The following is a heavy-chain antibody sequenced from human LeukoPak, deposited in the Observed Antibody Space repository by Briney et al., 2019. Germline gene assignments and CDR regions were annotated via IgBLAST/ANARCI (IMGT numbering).Heavy chain of an antibody. J-gene: IGHJ4*02. CDR1: GGTFSSYA. Sequence: SVTVSCKASGGTFSSYAISWVRQAPGQGLEWMGGIIPIFGTANYAQKFQGRVTITADESTSTAYMELSSLRSEDTAVYYCASSYYDSSGYPDYWGQGTLVTVSS. V-gene: IGHV1-69*13. D-gene: IGHD3-22*01. CDR2: IIPIFGTA. CDR3: ASSYYDSSGYPDY.